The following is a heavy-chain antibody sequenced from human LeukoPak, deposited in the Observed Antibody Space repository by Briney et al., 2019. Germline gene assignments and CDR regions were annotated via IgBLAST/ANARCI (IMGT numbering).Heavy chain of an antibody. CDR2: IYYSGST. CDR1: GGSISSYY. D-gene: IGHD3-22*01. J-gene: IGHJ4*02. V-gene: IGHV4-59*01. Sequence: SETLSLTCTVSGGSISSYYWSWIRQPPGKGLEWIGYIYYSGSTNYNPSLKSRVTISVDTSKNQFSLKLSSVTAADTAVYFCARSGGLWLLTYYFDYWGQGTLVTVSS. CDR3: ARSGGLWLLTYYFDY.